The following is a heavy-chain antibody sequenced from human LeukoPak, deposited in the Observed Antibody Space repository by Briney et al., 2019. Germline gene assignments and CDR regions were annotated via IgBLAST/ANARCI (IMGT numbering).Heavy chain of an antibody. CDR3: ARTAYGSGSLNFDY. CDR2: IYTSGST. V-gene: IGHV4-61*02. D-gene: IGHD3-10*01. Sequence: SETLSLTCTVSGGSISSGSYYWSWIRQPAGKGLEWIGRIYTSGSTNYNPSLKSRVTMSVDTSKNQFSLKLSSVTAADTAVYYCARTAYGSGSLNFDYWGQGTLVTVSS. J-gene: IGHJ4*02. CDR1: GGSISSGSYY.